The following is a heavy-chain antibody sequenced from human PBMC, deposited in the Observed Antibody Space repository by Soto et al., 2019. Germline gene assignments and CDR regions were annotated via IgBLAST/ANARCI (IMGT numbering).Heavy chain of an antibody. J-gene: IGHJ4*02. V-gene: IGHV3-23*01. CDR1: GSISTTPP. Sequence: EVHLLESGGGLVQPGGSLGLSCAASGSISTTPPLSWVRQAPGKGLEWVSTISGRGTNTYYADSVKGRFIISRDNLKNTVNLQMNGLGVEDTAIYYCATSFRYFDNWGQGTRVTVSS. CDR3: ATSFRYFDN. CDR2: ISGRGTNT.